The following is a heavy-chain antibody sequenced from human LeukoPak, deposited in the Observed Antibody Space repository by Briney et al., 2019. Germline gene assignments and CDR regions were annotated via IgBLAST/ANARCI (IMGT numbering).Heavy chain of an antibody. V-gene: IGHV1-18*04. CDR3: ARDYCSGGSCYYYYGMDV. J-gene: IGHJ6*02. CDR2: ISAYNGNT. D-gene: IGHD2-15*01. Sequence: ASVKVSCKASGYTFTGYYMHWVRQAPGQGLEWMGWISAYNGNTNYAQKLQGRVTMTTDTSTSTAYMELRSLRSDDTAVYYCARDYCSGGSCYYYYGMDVWGQGTTATVSS. CDR1: GYTFTGYY.